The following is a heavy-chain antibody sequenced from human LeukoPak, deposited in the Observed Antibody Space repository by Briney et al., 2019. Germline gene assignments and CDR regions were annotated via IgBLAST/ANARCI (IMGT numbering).Heavy chain of an antibody. J-gene: IGHJ4*02. CDR2: ISSSSSYI. Sequence: GGSVRLSCAASGFTFSSYSMNWVRQAPGKGLEWVSSISSSSSYIYYADSVKGRFTISRDNAKNSLYLQMNSLRAEDTAVYYCARGGYSSSWYYDYWGQGTLVTVSS. CDR3: ARGGYSSSWYYDY. CDR1: GFTFSSYS. V-gene: IGHV3-21*01. D-gene: IGHD6-13*01.